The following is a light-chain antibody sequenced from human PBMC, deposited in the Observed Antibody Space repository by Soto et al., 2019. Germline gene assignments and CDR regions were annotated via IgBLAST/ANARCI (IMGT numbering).Light chain of an antibody. CDR3: QQCGNYTWP. CDR1: QPVSSSY. Sequence: EIVLTQSPGILSLSPGERATLSCRARQPVSSSYLAWYQQKPGQAPRLLIYGASTRATGIPDRFSGSGSGTAVPLTISRVEPEDFAVYHCQQCGNYTWPFGQGTKVDIK. V-gene: IGKV3-20*01. J-gene: IGKJ1*01. CDR2: GAS.